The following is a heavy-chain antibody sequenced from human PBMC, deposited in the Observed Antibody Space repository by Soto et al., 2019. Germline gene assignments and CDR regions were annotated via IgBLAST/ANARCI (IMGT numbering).Heavy chain of an antibody. CDR3: ARDLPYCSSTSCYEEADAFDI. D-gene: IGHD2-2*01. CDR1: GFTFSSYS. J-gene: IGHJ3*02. CDR2: ISSSSSYI. Sequence: EVQLVESGGGLVKPGGSLRLSCAASGFTFSSYSMNWVRQAPGKGLEWVSSISSSSSYIYYADSVKGRFTISRDNAKNSLYLQMNSLRAEDTAVYYCARDLPYCSSTSCYEEADAFDIWGQGTMVTVSS. V-gene: IGHV3-21*01.